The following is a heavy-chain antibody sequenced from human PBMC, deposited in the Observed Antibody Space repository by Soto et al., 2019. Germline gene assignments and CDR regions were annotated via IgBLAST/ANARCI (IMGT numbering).Heavy chain of an antibody. CDR1: GFTFSDYG. Sequence: QVHLVESGGGVVQPGGSLRLSCAGSGFTFSDYGMHWVRQAPGKGLEWVAVLWYDGSGEYYTDSERGRFTISRVNSKNTLYLQMNNLGDEDAGVYYCARDSVRFLEHFSKDYFDYWGQGTRVTVSS. J-gene: IGHJ4*02. CDR3: ARDSVRFLEHFSKDYFDY. V-gene: IGHV3-33*08. D-gene: IGHD3-3*01. CDR2: LWYDGSGE.